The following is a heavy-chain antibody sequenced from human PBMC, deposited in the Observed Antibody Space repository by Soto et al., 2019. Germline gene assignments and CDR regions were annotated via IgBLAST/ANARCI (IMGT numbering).Heavy chain of an antibody. V-gene: IGHV1-3*05. D-gene: IGHD2-21*02. CDR2: INAGNGNT. CDR1: GYTFTSYA. Sequence: QVQLVQSGAEEKKPGASVKVSCKASGYTFTSYAMQWVRQAPGQRLEGMGWINAGNGNTKYSQKFQGRVTITRDTSASTAYMELSSLRSEDTAVYYCARAWVVVTAPDYWGQGTLVTVSS. J-gene: IGHJ4*02. CDR3: ARAWVVVTAPDY.